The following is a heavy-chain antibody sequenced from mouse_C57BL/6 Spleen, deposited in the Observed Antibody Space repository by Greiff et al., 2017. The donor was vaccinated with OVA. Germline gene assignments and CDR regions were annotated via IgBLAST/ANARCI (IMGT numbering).Heavy chain of an antibody. D-gene: IGHD2-2*01. CDR3: ARRYGYDGAWFAY. V-gene: IGHV3-1*01. Sequence: EVQLLESGPGMVKPSQSLSLTCTVTGYSITSGYDWHWIRHFPGNKLEWMGYISYSGSTNYNPSLKSRISITHDTSKNHFFLKLNSVTTEDTATYYCARRYGYDGAWFAYWGQGTLVTVSA. CDR1: GYSITSGYD. CDR2: ISYSGST. J-gene: IGHJ3*01.